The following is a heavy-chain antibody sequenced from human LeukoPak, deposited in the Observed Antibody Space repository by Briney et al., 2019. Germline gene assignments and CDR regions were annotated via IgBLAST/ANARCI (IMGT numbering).Heavy chain of an antibody. D-gene: IGHD7-27*01. V-gene: IGHV3-7*01. CDR1: GFTFSNCW. Sequence: GGSLRLSCAASGFTFSNCWMSWVRQAPGKGLEWVANMKQDGSEKYYVDSVKGRFTISGDNAKNSLYLQMNSLRAEDTAVYYCARGGQNWGYGDDAFDIWGQGTMVTVSS. CDR2: MKQDGSEK. CDR3: ARGGQNWGYGDDAFDI. J-gene: IGHJ3*02.